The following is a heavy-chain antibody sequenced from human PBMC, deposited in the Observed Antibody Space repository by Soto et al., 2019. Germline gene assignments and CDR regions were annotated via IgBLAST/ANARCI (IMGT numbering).Heavy chain of an antibody. CDR1: GFTFRSHA. Sequence: GGSLRLSCAGSGFTFRSHAMSWVRQAPGKGLEWVSLISGNGGNTYYADSVKGRFTISRDNSKNTLYLQMNSLGAEDTAVYYCAKALLGDYGYFDCWGQGTLVTVSS. J-gene: IGHJ4*02. CDR3: AKALLGDYGYFDC. CDR2: ISGNGGNT. V-gene: IGHV3-23*01. D-gene: IGHD4-17*01.